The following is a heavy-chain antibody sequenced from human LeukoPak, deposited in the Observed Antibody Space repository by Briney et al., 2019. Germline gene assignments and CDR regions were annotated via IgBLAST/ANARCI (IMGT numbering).Heavy chain of an antibody. D-gene: IGHD1-26*01. J-gene: IGHJ4*02. CDR2: ISGRGGDT. V-gene: IGHV3-23*01. CDR3: AKDGAASGTPALLFDY. Sequence: PRGSLRLSCAASGFTFSNYAMSWVRQAPGKGLEWVSAISGRGGDTYYADSVKGRFTISRDTSKNTLYVQMNSLRAEDTAVYYCAKDGAASGTPALLFDYWGQGTLVTVSS. CDR1: GFTFSNYA.